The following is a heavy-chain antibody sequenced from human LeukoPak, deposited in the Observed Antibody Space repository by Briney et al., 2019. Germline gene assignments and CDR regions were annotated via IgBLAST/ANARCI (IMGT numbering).Heavy chain of an antibody. CDR2: INPSGGST. J-gene: IGHJ6*03. V-gene: IGHV1-46*01. CDR1: GYTFTSYY. D-gene: IGHD5/OR15-5a*01. CDR3: ARESTDYYMDV. Sequence: ASVKVSCKASGYTFTSYYMHWVRQAPGQGLEWMGIINPSGGSTSYAQKFQGRVTMTRDTSISTAYMELSRLRSDDTAVYYCARESTDYYMDVWGKGTTVTVSS.